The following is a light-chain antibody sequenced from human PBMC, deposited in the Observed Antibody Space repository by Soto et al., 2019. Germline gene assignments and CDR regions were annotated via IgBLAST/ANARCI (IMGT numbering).Light chain of an antibody. CDR2: AAS. CDR1: QGFSTY. J-gene: IGKJ1*01. CDR3: QQLKSYPRT. V-gene: IGKV1-9*01. Sequence: DIQLTQSPSFLSASVGDRVTITCRASQGFSTYLAWYQQKPGKAPKLLIYAASTLQSGVPSRFSGSGSGTEFTLTISSLQPEDFATYYCQQLKSYPRTFGQGTKVEIK.